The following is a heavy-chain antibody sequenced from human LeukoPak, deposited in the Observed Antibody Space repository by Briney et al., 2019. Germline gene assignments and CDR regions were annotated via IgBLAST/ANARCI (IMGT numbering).Heavy chain of an antibody. J-gene: IGHJ5*02. CDR1: GFTFSSYE. D-gene: IGHD3-22*01. CDR3: ARNLGQYYDTSDNWFDP. CDR2: ISSSGSTI. V-gene: IGHV3-48*03. Sequence: GGSLRLSCAASGFTFSSYEMNWVRQAPGKGLEWVSYISSSGSTIYYADSVKGRFTISRDNAKNSLYLQMNSLRAEDTAVYYCARNLGQYYDTSDNWFDPWGQGTLVTVSS.